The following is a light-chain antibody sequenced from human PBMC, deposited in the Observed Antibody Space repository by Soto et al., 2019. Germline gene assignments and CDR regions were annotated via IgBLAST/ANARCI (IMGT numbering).Light chain of an antibody. V-gene: IGKV3-11*01. Sequence: EVVLKQSPAPLSLSPGERATVSCRSRHSVGTYLAWYKQRPGQAPSLLIYDASNRAAGSPARVSGSGSGTDFTLTISSLEPDGFAVYYGQQCTEWERTVGQGTEVEIK. J-gene: IGKJ1*01. CDR1: HSVGTY. CDR3: QQCTEWERT. CDR2: DAS.